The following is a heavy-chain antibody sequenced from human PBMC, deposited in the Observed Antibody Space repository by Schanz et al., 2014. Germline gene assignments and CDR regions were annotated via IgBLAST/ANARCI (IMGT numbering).Heavy chain of an antibody. D-gene: IGHD2-2*01. CDR3: ARDLSSLIQGDV. V-gene: IGHV3-11*04. CDR1: GFSFSTHW. CDR2: ISSSGSTI. Sequence: QVQLVDSGGGLVKPGGSLRLSCAASGFSFSTHWMAWIRQAPGKGLEWVSYISSSGSTIYYADSVKGRFTISRDNAKNSLYLQMNSLRAEDTAVYFCARDLSSLIQGDVWGKGTTVTVSS. J-gene: IGHJ6*04.